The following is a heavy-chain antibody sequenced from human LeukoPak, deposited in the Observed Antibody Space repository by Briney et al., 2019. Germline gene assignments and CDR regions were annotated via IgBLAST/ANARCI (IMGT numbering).Heavy chain of an antibody. CDR3: ARGPDWFDP. CDR2: IYTSGST. CDR1: GGSISSGSYY. Sequence: SETLSLTCTVSGGSISSGSYYWSWIRQPAGKGLEWIGRIYTSGSTNYNPSLKSRVTISVATSKNQFSLKLSSVTAADTAVYYCARGPDWFDPWGQGTLVTVSS. V-gene: IGHV4-61*02. J-gene: IGHJ5*02.